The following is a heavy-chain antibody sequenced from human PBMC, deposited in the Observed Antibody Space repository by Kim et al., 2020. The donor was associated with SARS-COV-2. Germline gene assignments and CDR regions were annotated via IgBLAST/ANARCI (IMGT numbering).Heavy chain of an antibody. J-gene: IGHJ4*02. V-gene: IGHV3-49*03. D-gene: IGHD1-26*01. CDR1: GFTFGDYA. CDR3: TRERYSGSYPIDY. Sequence: GGSLRLSCTVSGFTFGDYAMSWFRQAPGKGLEWVGFIRSKAYGWTTEYAASVKGRFTISRDDSKSIAYLQMNSLKTEDTAVYYCTRERYSGSYPIDYWGQGTLVTVSS. CDR2: IRSKAYGWTT.